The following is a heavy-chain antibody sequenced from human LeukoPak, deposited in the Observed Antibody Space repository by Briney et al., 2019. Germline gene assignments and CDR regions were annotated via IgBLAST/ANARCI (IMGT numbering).Heavy chain of an antibody. D-gene: IGHD6-25*01. V-gene: IGHV3-74*01. CDR2: ISGDGNFK. CDR1: GFTLNTYW. CDR3: TATPWGGAAAIFDY. J-gene: IGHJ4*02. Sequence: GGSLRHSCADSGFTLNTYWIHWVRQTPQTGLEWVAGISGDGNFKRNADSVRGRLTIFTDNAKSTVSLQVSSLRAEDTAVYYCTATPWGGAAAIFDYWGQGILVTISS.